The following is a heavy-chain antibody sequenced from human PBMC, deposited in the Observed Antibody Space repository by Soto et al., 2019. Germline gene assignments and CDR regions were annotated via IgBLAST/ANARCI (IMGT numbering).Heavy chain of an antibody. J-gene: IGHJ6*02. D-gene: IGHD3-3*02. V-gene: IGHV3-33*01. CDR2: LWAGGNIR. CDR1: GFSFSSHG. CDR3: ARDAQHLANYGMDV. Sequence: QVQLVESGGNVVQPGRSLRLSCAASGFSFSSHGIHWLREAPGKGLEWVAHLWAGGNIRYYAYSVKGRFTISSDHSKNTLYLQMDSLGAEDTAVYYCARDAQHLANYGMDVWVQGTTVTVSS.